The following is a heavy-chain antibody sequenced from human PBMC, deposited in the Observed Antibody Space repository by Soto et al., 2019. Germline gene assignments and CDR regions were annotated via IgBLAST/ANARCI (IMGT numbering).Heavy chain of an antibody. Sequence: QVQLVQSGAEVKKPGSSMKVSCKASGGTFNSYDINWVRQAPGQGLEWMGGIIPIVETPKYAQKFQGRVTITEDESTNTVYMELSSLRSEDTAMYYCARISRPNYYDTSGFFKDNWFDPWGQGPLVTVSS. J-gene: IGHJ5*02. D-gene: IGHD3-22*01. V-gene: IGHV1-69*01. CDR3: ARISRPNYYDTSGFFKDNWFDP. CDR1: GGTFNSYD. CDR2: IIPIVETP.